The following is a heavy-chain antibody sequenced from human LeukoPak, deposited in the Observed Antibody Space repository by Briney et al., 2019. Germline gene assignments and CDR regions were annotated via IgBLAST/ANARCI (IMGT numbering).Heavy chain of an antibody. J-gene: IGHJ4*02. Sequence: SETLSLTCAVYGGSFSGYYWSWIRQPPGKGLEWIGEINHSGSTNYNPSLKSRATISVGTSKNQFSLKLSSVTAADTAVYYCARGSFHTIFGVVITGQQYYFDYWGQGTLVTVSS. V-gene: IGHV4-34*01. D-gene: IGHD3-3*01. CDR1: GGSFSGYY. CDR3: ARGSFHTIFGVVITGQQYYFDY. CDR2: INHSGST.